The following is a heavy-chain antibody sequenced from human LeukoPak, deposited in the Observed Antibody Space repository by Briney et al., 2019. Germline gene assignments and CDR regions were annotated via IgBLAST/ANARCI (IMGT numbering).Heavy chain of an antibody. D-gene: IGHD3-16*02. CDR1: GFTFSSYW. CDR3: ARDVRSYDYIWGSYRAYYYYYMDV. V-gene: IGHV3-7*01. Sequence: GGSLRLSCAASGFTFSSYWMSWVRQAPGKGLEWVANIKQDGSEKYYVGSVKGRFTISRDNAKNSLYLQMNSLRAEDTAVYYCARDVRSYDYIWGSYRAYYYYYMDVWGKGTTVTVSS. J-gene: IGHJ6*03. CDR2: IKQDGSEK.